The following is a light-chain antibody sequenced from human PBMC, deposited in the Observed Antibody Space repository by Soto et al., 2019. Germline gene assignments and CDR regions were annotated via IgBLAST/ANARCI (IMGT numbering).Light chain of an antibody. CDR3: CSLEGSNALVV. Sequence: QSALTQPASVSGSPGQSITVSCTGTKNNLGSYDLVSWYQKYPDKAPTLLIYEATKRPSGISDRFSGSKSGFTASLTISDLRAEDEADYYCCSLEGSNALVVFGGGTKLTVL. CDR2: EAT. J-gene: IGLJ2*01. V-gene: IGLV2-23*01. CDR1: KNNLGSYDL.